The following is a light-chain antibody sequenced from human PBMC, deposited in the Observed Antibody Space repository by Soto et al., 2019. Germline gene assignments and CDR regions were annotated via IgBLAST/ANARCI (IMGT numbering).Light chain of an antibody. CDR1: QTISSW. V-gene: IGKV1-5*03. CDR2: KAS. Sequence: DIQMTQSPSTLSGSVGDRVTITCRASQTISSWLAWYQQKPGKAPKLLIYKASTLKSGVPSRFSGSGSGTEFTLTISSLQPDDFAVYYCQQYDEWPPSYTFGQGTKLEI. J-gene: IGKJ2*01. CDR3: QQYDEWPPSYT.